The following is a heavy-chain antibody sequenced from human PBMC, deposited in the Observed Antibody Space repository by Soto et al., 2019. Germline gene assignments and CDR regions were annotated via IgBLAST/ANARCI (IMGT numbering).Heavy chain of an antibody. CDR3: ARDGVGRTVFFGYFDY. V-gene: IGHV3-33*01. J-gene: IGHJ4*02. D-gene: IGHD3-3*01. CDR1: GSIFSGYG. Sequence: ESGGGVVQPGRSLRLSCAASGSIFSGYGMHWVRQAPGKGLEWVAVIRYDGRNIYYAESVKGRFTISRDNSKNTLYLQMNSLRAEDTAVYYCARDGVGRTVFFGYFDYWGQGALVTVSS. CDR2: IRYDGRNI.